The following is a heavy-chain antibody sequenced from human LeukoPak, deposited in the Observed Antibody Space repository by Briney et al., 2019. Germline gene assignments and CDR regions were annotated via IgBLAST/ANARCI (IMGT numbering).Heavy chain of an antibody. D-gene: IGHD3-22*01. J-gene: IGHJ4*02. V-gene: IGHV1-8*01. CDR3: ARSYYYDSSGYYWFGRTPEYYFDY. CDR2: MNPNSGNT. Sequence: ASVKVSCKASGYTFTSYDINWVRQATGQGLEWMGWMNPNSGNTGYAQKFQGRVTMTRNTSISTAYMELSSLRSEDTAVYYCARSYYYDSSGYYWFGRTPEYYFDYWGQGTLVTVSS. CDR1: GYTFTSYD.